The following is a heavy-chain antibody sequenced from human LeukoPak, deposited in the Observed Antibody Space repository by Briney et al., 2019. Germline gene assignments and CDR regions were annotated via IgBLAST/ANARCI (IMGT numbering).Heavy chain of an antibody. V-gene: IGHV3-48*01. CDR3: ARDETYYYDSSGYSTFLGPYYFDY. CDR2: ISSSSSTI. CDR1: GFTFSSYW. D-gene: IGHD3-22*01. Sequence: QSGGSLRLSCAASGFTFSSYWMNWVRQAPGKGLEWVSYISSSSSTIYYADSVKGRFTISRDNAKNSLYLQMNSLRAEDTAVYYCARDETYYYDSSGYSTFLGPYYFDYWGQGTLVTVSS. J-gene: IGHJ4*02.